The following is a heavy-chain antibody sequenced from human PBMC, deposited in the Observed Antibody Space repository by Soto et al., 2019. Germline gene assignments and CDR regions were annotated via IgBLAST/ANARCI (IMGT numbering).Heavy chain of an antibody. CDR3: ARDHKGGYYYYGMDV. V-gene: IGHV3-48*03. J-gene: IGHJ6*02. CDR2: ISSSGSTV. CDR1: GFTFSSYE. Sequence: GGSLRLSCAASGFTFSSYEMNWVRQAPGKGLEWVSYISSSGSTVYYADSVKGRFTISRDNAKNSLYLQMNSLRAEDTAVYYCARDHKGGYYYYGMDVWGQGTTVTVSS.